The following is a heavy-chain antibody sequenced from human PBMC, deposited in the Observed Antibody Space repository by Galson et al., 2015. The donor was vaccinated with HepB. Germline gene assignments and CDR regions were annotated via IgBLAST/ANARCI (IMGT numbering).Heavy chain of an antibody. J-gene: IGHJ3*02. CDR1: GYTFTGYY. CDR3: ARDPYYYDSSDDAFDI. CDR2: INPNSGGT. Sequence: SCKASGYTFTGYYMHWVRQAPGQGLEWMGWINPNSGGTNYAQKFQGRVTMTRDTSISTAYMELSRLRSDDTAVYYCARDPYYYDSSDDAFDIWGQGTMVTVSS. V-gene: IGHV1-2*02. D-gene: IGHD3-22*01.